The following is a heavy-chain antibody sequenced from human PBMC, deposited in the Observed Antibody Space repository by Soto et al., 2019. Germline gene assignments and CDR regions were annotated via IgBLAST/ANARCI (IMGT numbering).Heavy chain of an antibody. D-gene: IGHD6-13*01. CDR1: GYTLTELS. J-gene: IGHJ6*03. Sequence: GASVKVSCKVSGYTLTELSMHWVRQAPGKGLEWMGGFDPEDGETIYAQKFQGRVTMTEDTSTDTAYMELSSLRSEDTAVYYCATAWAASGSQSRGYYYYCMDVWGKGTTVTVSS. CDR2: FDPEDGET. CDR3: ATAWAASGSQSRGYYYYCMDV. V-gene: IGHV1-24*01.